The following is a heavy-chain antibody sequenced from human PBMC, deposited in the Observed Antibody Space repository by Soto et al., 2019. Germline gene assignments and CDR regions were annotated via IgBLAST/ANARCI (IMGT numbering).Heavy chain of an antibody. CDR1: GYTFSDYA. CDR2: INAGNGNT. Sequence: ASVKVSCKASGYTFSDYAIHWVRQAPGQRPEWMGWINAGNGNTKYSQKFQGRVTITRDTSASTAYMELSSLRSEDTAVYYCARDLRGWPAYWGQGALVTGSS. D-gene: IGHD5-12*01. CDR3: ARDLRGWPAY. V-gene: IGHV1-3*01. J-gene: IGHJ4*02.